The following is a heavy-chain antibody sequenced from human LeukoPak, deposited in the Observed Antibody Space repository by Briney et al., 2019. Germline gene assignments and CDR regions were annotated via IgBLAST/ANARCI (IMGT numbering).Heavy chain of an antibody. CDR1: GGSISSGSYY. D-gene: IGHD2-2*01. V-gene: IGHV4-61*02. CDR2: IYTSGST. Sequence: PSQTLSLTCTVSGGSISSGSYYWSWIRQPAGKGLEWIGRIYTSGSTNYDPSLKSRVTISVDTSKNQFSLKLSSVTAADTAVYYCASYRRYQLLSRGFMDVWGKGTTVTVSS. CDR3: ASYRRYQLLSRGFMDV. J-gene: IGHJ6*04.